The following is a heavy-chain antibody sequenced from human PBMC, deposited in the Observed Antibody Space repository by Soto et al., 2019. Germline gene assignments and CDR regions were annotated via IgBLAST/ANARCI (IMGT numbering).Heavy chain of an antibody. J-gene: IGHJ4*02. Sequence: QVQLQESGPGLVKPSQTLSLTCTVSGGSISSGGYYWSWNRQHPGKGLEWIGYIYYSGSTYYNPSLKSRVTISVDTSKNQFSLKLSSVTAADTAVYYCARGEGPIAAAGTPDYWGQGTLVTVSS. D-gene: IGHD6-13*01. V-gene: IGHV4-31*03. CDR3: ARGEGPIAAAGTPDY. CDR2: IYYSGST. CDR1: GGSISSGGYY.